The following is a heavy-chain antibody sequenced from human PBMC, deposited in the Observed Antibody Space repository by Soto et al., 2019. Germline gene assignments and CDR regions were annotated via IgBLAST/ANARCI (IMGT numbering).Heavy chain of an antibody. V-gene: IGHV4-31*03. CDR1: GRSISSGGYY. Sequence: SETLSLTCTVSGRSISSGGYYWSWIRQHPGKGLEWIGYIYYSGSTYYNPSLKSRVTISVDTSKNQFSLKLSSVTAADTAVYYCARGSDVVCSGGSCYSEYFQHWGQGTLVTVSS. CDR2: IYYSGST. D-gene: IGHD2-15*01. CDR3: ARGSDVVCSGGSCYSEYFQH. J-gene: IGHJ1*01.